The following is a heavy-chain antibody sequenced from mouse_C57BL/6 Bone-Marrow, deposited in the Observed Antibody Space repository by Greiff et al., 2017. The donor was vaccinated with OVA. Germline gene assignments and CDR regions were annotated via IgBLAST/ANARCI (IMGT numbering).Heavy chain of an antibody. D-gene: IGHD1-1*01. V-gene: IGHV2-2*01. CDR2: IWSGGST. J-gene: IGHJ1*03. CDR1: GFSLTSYG. CDR3: ASPDYYGSSWYFDV. Sequence: QVQLKQSGPGLVQPSQSLSITCTVSGFSLTSYGVHWVRQSPGKGLEWLGVIWSGGSTDYNAAFISRLSISKDNSKSQVFFKMNSLQADDTAIYYCASPDYYGSSWYFDVWGTGTTVTVSS.